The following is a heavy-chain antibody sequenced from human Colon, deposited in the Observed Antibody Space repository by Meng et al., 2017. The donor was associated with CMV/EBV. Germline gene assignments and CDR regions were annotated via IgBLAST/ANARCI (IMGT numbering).Heavy chain of an antibody. CDR3: AAQRKESCASTSCPLHY. Sequence: SETLSLTCNVSGGSVYSEGYFWTWVRQPPGKGLEWLGYVFFSGSTNYNPSLKSRVTISVDTPKNQFSLSLTSVTAADTAVYYCAAQRKESCASTSCPLHYWGQGTLVTVSS. V-gene: IGHV4-61*08. CDR1: GGSVYSEGYF. J-gene: IGHJ4*02. CDR2: VFFSGST. D-gene: IGHD2-2*01.